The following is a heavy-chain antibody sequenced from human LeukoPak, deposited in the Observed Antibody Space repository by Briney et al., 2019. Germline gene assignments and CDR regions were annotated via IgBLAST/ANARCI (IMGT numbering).Heavy chain of an antibody. CDR1: GFTFSDYD. Sequence: GGSLRLSCSASGFTFSDYDMNWVRQAPGKGLEWVSSISGLSSYTYYGESVKGRFSISKDNAKNSLYLQMNSLGAEDTATYYCGRAFPPLRTSSAGDLWGQGILVTVSS. J-gene: IGHJ4*02. CDR2: ISGLSSYT. D-gene: IGHD3-16*01. CDR3: GRAFPPLRTSSAGDL. V-gene: IGHV3-21*01.